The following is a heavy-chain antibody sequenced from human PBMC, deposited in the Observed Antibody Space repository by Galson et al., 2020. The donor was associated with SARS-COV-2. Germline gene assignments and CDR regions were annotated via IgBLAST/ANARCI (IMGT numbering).Heavy chain of an antibody. J-gene: IGHJ5*02. CDR2: ISYDGSNK. CDR1: GFTFSSYA. D-gene: IGHD1-26*01. Sequence: GGSLRLSCAASGFTFSSYAMHWVRQAPGKGLEWVAVISYDGSNKYYADSVKGRFTISRDNSKNTLYLQMNSLRAEDTAVYYCARPYSGSYEGWFDPWGQGTLVTVSS. V-gene: IGHV3-30-3*01. CDR3: ARPYSGSYEGWFDP.